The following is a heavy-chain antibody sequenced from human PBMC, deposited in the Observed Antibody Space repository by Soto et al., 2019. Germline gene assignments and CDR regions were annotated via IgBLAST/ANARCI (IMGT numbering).Heavy chain of an antibody. CDR1: GFTFSSYW. CDR3: AREGFGVVVYYYHYYMDV. Sequence: GGSLRLSCAASGFTFSSYWMSWVRQAPGKGLEWVANIKQDGSEKYYVDSVKGRFTISRDNAKNSLYLQMNSLRAEDTAVYYCAREGFGVVVYYYHYYMDVWGKGTTVTGSS. D-gene: IGHD3-3*01. V-gene: IGHV3-7*01. J-gene: IGHJ6*03. CDR2: IKQDGSEK.